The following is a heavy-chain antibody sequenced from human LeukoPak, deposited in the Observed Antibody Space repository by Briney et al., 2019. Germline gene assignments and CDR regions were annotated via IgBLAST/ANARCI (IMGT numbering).Heavy chain of an antibody. CDR1: GGSISSTSYH. V-gene: IGHV4-39*07. D-gene: IGHD6-19*01. J-gene: IGHJ4*02. CDR2: IYYSGTS. Sequence: SETLSLTCSVSGGSISSTSYHWGWIRQTPGKGLDWIGSIYYSGTSYYNPSRKSRVTITVDTSKNQFSLKLSSVTAADTAVYYCARGGYSSGWYPNSSPFDYWGQGTLVTVSS. CDR3: ARGGYSSGWYPNSSPFDY.